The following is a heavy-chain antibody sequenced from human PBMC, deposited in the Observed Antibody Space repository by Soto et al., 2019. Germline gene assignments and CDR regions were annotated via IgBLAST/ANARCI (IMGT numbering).Heavy chain of an antibody. D-gene: IGHD3-16*01. J-gene: IGHJ4*02. CDR2: INADGTYA. CDR3: VRDLRGNNMLRGY. CDR1: GFTFSHDW. V-gene: IGHV3-74*03. Sequence: EVLLVESGGALVEPGGSLRLSCVASGFTFSHDWMHWVRQAPGKGLVWVSRINADGTYATYADSVQGRFTISRDNTKNRLFLEMNSLRVEDTAVYYCVRDLRGNNMLRGYWGQGSLVTVSS.